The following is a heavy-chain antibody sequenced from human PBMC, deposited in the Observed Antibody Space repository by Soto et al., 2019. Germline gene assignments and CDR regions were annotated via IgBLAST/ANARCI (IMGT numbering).Heavy chain of an antibody. CDR3: ARSIAVAGNMGGAFDI. V-gene: IGHV5-51*01. CDR1: GYSFTSYW. Sequence: GESLKISCKGSGYSFTSYWIGWVRQMPGKGLEWMGIIYPGDSDTRYSPSFQGQVTISADKSISTAYLQWSSLKASDTAMYYCARSIAVAGNMGGAFDIWGQGTMVTVSS. CDR2: IYPGDSDT. J-gene: IGHJ3*02. D-gene: IGHD6-19*01.